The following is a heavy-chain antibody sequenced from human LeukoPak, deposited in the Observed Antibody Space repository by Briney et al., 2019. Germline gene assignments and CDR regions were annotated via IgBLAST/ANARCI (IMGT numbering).Heavy chain of an antibody. Sequence: PSETLSLTCTVSGGSISSYYWSWIRQPAGKGLELIGRIYTSGSTNYNPSLKSRVTMSVDTSKNQFSLKLSSVTAADTAVYYCARGRSYYYDGYNWFDPWGQGTLVTVSS. CDR3: ARGRSYYYDGYNWFDP. J-gene: IGHJ5*02. CDR1: GGSISSYY. CDR2: IYTSGST. D-gene: IGHD3-22*01. V-gene: IGHV4-4*07.